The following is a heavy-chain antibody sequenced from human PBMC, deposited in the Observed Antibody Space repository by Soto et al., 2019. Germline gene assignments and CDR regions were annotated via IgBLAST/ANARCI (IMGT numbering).Heavy chain of an antibody. CDR3: ARAPYAAYAVPEPNYCDS. CDR1: GGTFSTLA. D-gene: IGHD4-17*01. J-gene: IGHJ4*02. CDR2: IIPIFGRP. Sequence: QVQLVQSGTEVKKPGSSVKVSCKASGGTFSTLAVSWVRQAPGQGLEWMGGIIPIFGRPVYAQKFQGRVTITADESTSIVYMELSSLSSEDTAVYYCARAPYAAYAVPEPNYCDSWGQGTLVTVSS. V-gene: IGHV1-69*01.